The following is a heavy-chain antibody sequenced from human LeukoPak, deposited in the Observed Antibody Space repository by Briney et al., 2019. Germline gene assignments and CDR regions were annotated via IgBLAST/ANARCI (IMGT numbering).Heavy chain of an antibody. CDR3: ARDKVSRAAAGISDY. J-gene: IGHJ4*02. CDR1: GGSISSYY. CDR2: IYYSGST. Sequence: SETLSLTCTVSGGSISSYYWSWIRQPPGKGLEWIGYIYYSGSTNYNPSLKSRVTISVDTSKNQFSLKLSSVTAADTAVYYCARDKVSRAAAGISDYWGQGTLVTVSS. D-gene: IGHD6-13*01. V-gene: IGHV4-59*01.